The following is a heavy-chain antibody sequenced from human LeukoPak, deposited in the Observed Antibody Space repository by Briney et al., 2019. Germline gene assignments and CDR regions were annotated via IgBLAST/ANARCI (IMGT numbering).Heavy chain of an antibody. J-gene: IGHJ4*02. CDR1: GFTVSGNY. V-gene: IGHV3-53*01. CDR2: IYSGGDT. D-gene: IGHD2-2*01. Sequence: PGGSLRLSCAASGFTVSGNYMSWVRQAPGKGLEWISLIYSGGDTYYPDSVRGRFTISRGNSKNTLYLQMNSLRAEDTAVYYCARGPPACSTNCYGYLDYWGQGTLVTVSS. CDR3: ARGPPACSTNCYGYLDY.